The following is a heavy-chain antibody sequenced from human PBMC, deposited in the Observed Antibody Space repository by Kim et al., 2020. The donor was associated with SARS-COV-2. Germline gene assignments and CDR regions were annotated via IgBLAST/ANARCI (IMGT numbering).Heavy chain of an antibody. D-gene: IGHD5-18*01. CDR3: AKDRRYSYGYSGFDY. J-gene: IGHJ4*02. Sequence: DYGKDRFIISRDDSENTLYLQMNSLRADDTAVYYCAKDRRYSYGYSGFDYWGQGTLVTVSS. V-gene: IGHV3-23*03.